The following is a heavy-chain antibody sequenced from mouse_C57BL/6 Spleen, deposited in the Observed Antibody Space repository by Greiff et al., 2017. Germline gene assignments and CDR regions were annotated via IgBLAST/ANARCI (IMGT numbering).Heavy chain of an antibody. D-gene: IGHD3-2*02. CDR2: IHPNSGST. J-gene: IGHJ2*01. CDR1: GYTFTSYW. Sequence: QVQLQQPGAELVKPGASVKLSCKASGYTFTSYWMHWVKQRPGQGLEWIGMIHPNSGSTNYNEKFKSKATLTVDKSSSTAYMQLSSLTSEDSAVYYCARSQLRLQGDYWGQGTTLTVSS. V-gene: IGHV1-64*01. CDR3: ARSQLRLQGDY.